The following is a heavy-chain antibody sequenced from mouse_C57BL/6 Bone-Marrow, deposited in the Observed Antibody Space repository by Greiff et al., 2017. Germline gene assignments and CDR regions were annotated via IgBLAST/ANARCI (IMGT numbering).Heavy chain of an antibody. CDR1: GFTFTAYY. CDR3: AIYFGYYDY. Sequence: EVQLVESGGGLVQPGGSLSLSCAASGFTFTAYYMSWVRQPPGKALEWLGFFRNKANGYTTEYSASVKGRFTISSANSQCILYLQLYASSSEDSATYYCAIYFGYYDYWGQGTTLTVSS. D-gene: IGHD2-3*01. V-gene: IGHV7-3*01. J-gene: IGHJ2*01. CDR2: FRNKANGYTT.